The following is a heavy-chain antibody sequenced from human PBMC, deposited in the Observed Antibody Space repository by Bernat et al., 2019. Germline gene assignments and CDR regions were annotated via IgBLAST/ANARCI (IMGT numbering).Heavy chain of an antibody. CDR3: AKDRGVFYYYGMDV. D-gene: IGHD1-26*01. J-gene: IGHJ6*02. Sequence: QVQLVESGGGVVQPGRSLRLSCAASGFTFSSYGMHWVRQAPGKGLEWVAVISYGGSNTYYADSVKGRFTISRDNSKNTLYLQMNSLRAEDTAVYYCAKDRGVFYYYGMDVWGQGTTVTVSS. CDR1: GFTFSSYG. CDR2: ISYGGSNT. V-gene: IGHV3-30*18.